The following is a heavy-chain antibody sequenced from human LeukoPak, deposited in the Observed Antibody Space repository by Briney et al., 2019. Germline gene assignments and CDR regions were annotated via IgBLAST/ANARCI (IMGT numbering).Heavy chain of an antibody. Sequence: GGSLRLSCAASGFTFSSYGMTWVRQAPGKGLEWVSYISSSSSTIYYADSVKGRFTISRDNAKNSLYLQMNSLRAEDTAVYYCARPRGSRSGYWGQGTLVTVSS. J-gene: IGHJ4*02. D-gene: IGHD6-13*01. CDR2: ISSSSSTI. V-gene: IGHV3-48*01. CDR1: GFTFSSYG. CDR3: ARPRGSRSGY.